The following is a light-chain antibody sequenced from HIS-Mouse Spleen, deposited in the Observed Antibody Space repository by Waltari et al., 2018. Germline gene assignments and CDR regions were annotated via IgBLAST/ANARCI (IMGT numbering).Light chain of an antibody. Sequence: SYVLTQPPSVSVAPGKTARITCGGNNTGSKRVHWYQQKPGQAPVLVVYDDSDRPSGIPERFSGSNSGNTATLTISRVEAGDEADYYCQVWDSSSDHLWVFGGGTKLTVL. V-gene: IGLV3-21*03. J-gene: IGLJ3*02. CDR2: DDS. CDR1: NTGSKR. CDR3: QVWDSSSDHLWV.